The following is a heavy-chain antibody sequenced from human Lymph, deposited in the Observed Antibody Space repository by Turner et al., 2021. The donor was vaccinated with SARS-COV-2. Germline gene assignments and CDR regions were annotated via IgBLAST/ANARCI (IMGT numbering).Heavy chain of an antibody. Sequence: EVQLVASGGGLVQPGGSLRLSCAASGLTVSSNYMTWVRQAPGKGLEWVSVIYSGGSTDSADSVKGRFTIARQNAKSTLYLQMNSLRAEDTAVYYCARDLDTAGGMDVWGQGTTVTVSS. CDR1: GLTVSSNY. CDR3: ARDLDTAGGMDV. D-gene: IGHD5-18*01. V-gene: IGHV3-53*04. CDR2: IYSGGST. J-gene: IGHJ6*02.